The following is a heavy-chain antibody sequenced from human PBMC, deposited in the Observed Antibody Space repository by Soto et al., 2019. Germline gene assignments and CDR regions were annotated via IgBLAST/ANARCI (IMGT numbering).Heavy chain of an antibody. V-gene: IGHV3-48*01. J-gene: IGHJ5*02. CDR1: GFTFSSYS. CDR2: ISSSSSTI. Sequence: GGSLRLSCAASGFTFSSYSMNWVRQAPGKGLEWVSYISSSSSTIYYADSVKGRFTISRDNAKNSLYLQMNSLRAEDTAVYYCARDSDIVVVPAAFTNWFDPWGQGTLVTVAS. D-gene: IGHD2-2*01. CDR3: ARDSDIVVVPAAFTNWFDP.